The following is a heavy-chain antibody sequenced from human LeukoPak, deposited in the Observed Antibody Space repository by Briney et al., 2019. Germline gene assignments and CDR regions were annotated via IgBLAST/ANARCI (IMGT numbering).Heavy chain of an antibody. CDR2: INPNSGGT. CDR3: ARCAMSGEFDY. Sequence: ASVTVSCKASGYTFTGYHMHWVRQAPGQGLEWMGWINPNSGGTNYAQKFQGRVTMTRDTSISTAYMELSRLRSDDTAVYYCARCAMSGEFDYWGQGTLVTVSS. CDR1: GYTFTGYH. V-gene: IGHV1-2*02. D-gene: IGHD2-2*01. J-gene: IGHJ4*02.